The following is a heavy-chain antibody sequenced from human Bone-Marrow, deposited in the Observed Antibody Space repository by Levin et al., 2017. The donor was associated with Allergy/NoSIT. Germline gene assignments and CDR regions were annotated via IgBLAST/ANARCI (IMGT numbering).Heavy chain of an antibody. D-gene: IGHD5-12*01. V-gene: IGHV4-30-4*01. CDR1: GDSISSGPYY. CDR3: ARVVESGYDFRGFLDS. J-gene: IGHJ4*02. CDR2: IFYTGNT. Sequence: PSETLSLTCSVSGDSISSGPYYWSWIRQPPGRGLEWIGYIFYTGNTYYNPSLQSRLTISVDTSNNRFSLNLASVTAADTAVYYCARVVESGYDFRGFLDSWGPGTLVAVSS.